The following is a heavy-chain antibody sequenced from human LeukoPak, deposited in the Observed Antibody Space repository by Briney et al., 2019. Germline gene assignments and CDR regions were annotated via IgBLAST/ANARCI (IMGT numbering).Heavy chain of an antibody. D-gene: IGHD3-3*01. CDR1: GGSISSSTYY. CDR2: VSYSGNT. J-gene: IGHJ4*02. V-gene: IGHV4-39*01. CDR3: ARHTPTYDDFWGGYPVDY. Sequence: TSETLSLTCTVSGGSISSSTYYWGWIRQPPGKGLEWIGCVSYSGNTSYNPSLKSRVTIFVDTSKNQFSLNLSSVTAADTAVYYCARHTPTYDDFWGGYPVDYWGQGTLVTVSS.